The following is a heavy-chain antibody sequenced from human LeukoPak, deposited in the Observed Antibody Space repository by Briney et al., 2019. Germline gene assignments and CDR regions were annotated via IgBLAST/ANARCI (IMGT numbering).Heavy chain of an antibody. J-gene: IGHJ4*02. D-gene: IGHD6-13*01. CDR3: ARESSSWLIDY. CDR2: ISSDGITT. Sequence: PGGSLRLSCATSGFTFSTSWMHWVRQAPGEGLVWVSRISSDGITTTYADSVKGRFTISRDNAKNSLYLQMNSLRAEDTAVYYCARESSSWLIDYWGQGTLVTVSS. CDR1: GFTFSTSW. V-gene: IGHV3-74*01.